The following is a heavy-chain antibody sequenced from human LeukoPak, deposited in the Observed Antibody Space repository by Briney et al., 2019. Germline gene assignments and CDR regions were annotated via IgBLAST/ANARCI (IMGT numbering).Heavy chain of an antibody. D-gene: IGHD1-1*01. J-gene: IGHJ4*02. CDR2: IYHSGST. Sequence: SSETLSLTCTVSGYSISSGYYWGWIRQPPGKGLEWIGSIYHSGSTYYNPSLKSRVTMSVDTSKNQFSLKLSSVTAADTAVYYCARGGNWNRLDYWGQGTLVTVSS. V-gene: IGHV4-38-2*02. CDR3: ARGGNWNRLDY. CDR1: GYSISSGYY.